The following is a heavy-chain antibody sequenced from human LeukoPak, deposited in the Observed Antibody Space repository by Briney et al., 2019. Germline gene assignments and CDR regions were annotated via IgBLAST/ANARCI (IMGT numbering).Heavy chain of an antibody. V-gene: IGHV3-23*01. Sequence: PGGSLRLSCAASGFTFSSYAMSWVRQAPGKGLEWVSAISGSGGSTYYADSVKGRFTISRDNSKNALYLQMNSLRAEDTAVYYCAKARYGGKSQYFDYWGQGTLVTVSS. CDR2: ISGSGGST. CDR3: AKARYGGKSQYFDY. J-gene: IGHJ4*02. CDR1: GFTFSSYA. D-gene: IGHD4-23*01.